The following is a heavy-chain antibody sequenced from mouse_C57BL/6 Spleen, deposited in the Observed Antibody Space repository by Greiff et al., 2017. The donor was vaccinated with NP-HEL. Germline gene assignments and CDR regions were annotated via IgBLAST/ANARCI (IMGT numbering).Heavy chain of an antibody. J-gene: IGHJ4*01. CDR2: IYPGSGST. CDR3: ASCYDYDGYYAMDY. V-gene: IGHV1-55*01. CDR1: GYTFTSYW. Sequence: QVQLKQPGAELVKPGASVKMSCKASGYTFTSYWITWVKQRPGQGLEWIGDIYPGSGSTNYNEKFKSKATLTVDTSSSTAYMQLSSLTSEDSAVYYCASCYDYDGYYAMDYWGQGTSVTVSS. D-gene: IGHD2-4*01.